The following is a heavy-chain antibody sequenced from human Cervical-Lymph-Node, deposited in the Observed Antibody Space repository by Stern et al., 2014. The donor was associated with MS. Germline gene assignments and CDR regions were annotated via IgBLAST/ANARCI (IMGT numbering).Heavy chain of an antibody. V-gene: IGHV4-59*11. CDR1: GGSLNDHY. CDR2: IFDSGST. Sequence: QVQLQESGPRLVRPSETLSLTCSVSGGSLNDHYWSWIRQSPETGLQWIGYIFDSGSTNYTPSLEGRVAMSIDKSKNQFSLMLTSVTAADTAVYFCARAEYGGFISFDYWGQGALVTVSS. D-gene: IGHD5-12*01. J-gene: IGHJ4*02. CDR3: ARAEYGGFISFDY.